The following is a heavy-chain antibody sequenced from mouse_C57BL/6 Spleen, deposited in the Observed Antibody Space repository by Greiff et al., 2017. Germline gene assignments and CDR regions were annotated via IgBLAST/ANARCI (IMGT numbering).Heavy chain of an antibody. CDR3: ARSDGYYVDWFAY. Sequence: VQLKESGPGLVKPSQSLSLTCSVTGYSITSGYYWNWIRQFPGNKLEWMGYISYDGSNNYNPSLKNRISITRDTSKNQFFLKLNSVTTEDTATYYCARSDGYYVDWFAYWGQGTLVTVSA. J-gene: IGHJ3*01. CDR2: ISYDGSN. CDR1: GYSITSGYY. V-gene: IGHV3-6*01. D-gene: IGHD2-3*01.